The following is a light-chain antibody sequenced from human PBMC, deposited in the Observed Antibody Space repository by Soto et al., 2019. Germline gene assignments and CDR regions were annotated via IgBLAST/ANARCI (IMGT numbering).Light chain of an antibody. CDR2: GAS. V-gene: IGKV3-15*01. Sequence: EIVMTQSPATLSVSPGERATLSCRASQSVSTYLAWYQQKPGQAPRLLIFGASTRATGIPARFSGSGSGSECTLTISSLQSEDFAVYSCQQYNNWPLVTFGGGTKVEIK. CDR1: QSVSTY. CDR3: QQYNNWPLVT. J-gene: IGKJ4*01.